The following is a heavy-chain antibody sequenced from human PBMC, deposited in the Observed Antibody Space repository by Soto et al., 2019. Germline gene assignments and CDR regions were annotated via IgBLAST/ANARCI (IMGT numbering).Heavy chain of an antibody. Sequence: QVQLVESGGGVVQPGRSLRLSCAASGFTFSSYGMHWVRQAPGKGLEWVAVISHDGGIKHYADSVKGRFTIFRDNSKNTLYLQMNSLRDEDTAVYHCARGHDALVVWGQGTTVTVAS. J-gene: IGHJ6*02. CDR1: GFTFSSYG. D-gene: IGHD1-1*01. V-gene: IGHV3-30*19. CDR3: ARGHDALVV. CDR2: ISHDGGIK.